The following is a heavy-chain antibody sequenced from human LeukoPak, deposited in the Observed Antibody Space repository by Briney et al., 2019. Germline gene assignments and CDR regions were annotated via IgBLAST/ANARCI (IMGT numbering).Heavy chain of an antibody. CDR1: GFTFSSYA. Sequence: PGGSLRLSCAASGFTFSSYAMSWVRQAPGKGLEWVSYISSSSSTIYYADSVKGRFTISRDNAKNSLYLQMNSLRAEDTAVYYCARDKAHYDFWSGYLFDPWGQGTLVTVSS. D-gene: IGHD3-3*01. J-gene: IGHJ5*02. V-gene: IGHV3-48*01. CDR3: ARDKAHYDFWSGYLFDP. CDR2: ISSSSSTI.